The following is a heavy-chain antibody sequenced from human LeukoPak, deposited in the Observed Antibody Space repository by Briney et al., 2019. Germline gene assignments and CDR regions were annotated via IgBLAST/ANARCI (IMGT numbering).Heavy chain of an antibody. V-gene: IGHV3-21*01. J-gene: IGHJ1*01. D-gene: IGHD3-10*01. CDR1: GFTFSRYT. Sequence: GGSLRLSCAASGFTFSRYTMNWVRQAPGKGLEWVSSISSSSDYIYYADSVNGRFTIFRDNARNSLYLHMNSLRDEDTALYYCARGPGRYYPYFHSWGQGTLVTVSS. CDR3: ARGPGRYYPYFHS. CDR2: ISSSSDYI.